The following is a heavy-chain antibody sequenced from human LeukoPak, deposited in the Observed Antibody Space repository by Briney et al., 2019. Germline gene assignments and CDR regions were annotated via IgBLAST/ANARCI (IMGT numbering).Heavy chain of an antibody. CDR1: GYTFTGYY. CDR2: INPNSGGT. CDR3: ARDWSGGITGWFDP. V-gene: IGHV1-2*02. J-gene: IGHJ5*02. Sequence: ASVKVSCKASGYTFTGYYMHWVRQAPGQGLEWMGWINPNSGGTNYAQKFQGRVTMTRDTSISTAYMELSRLRSDDTAVYYCARDWSGGITGWFDPWGQRTLVTVSS. D-gene: IGHD1-26*01.